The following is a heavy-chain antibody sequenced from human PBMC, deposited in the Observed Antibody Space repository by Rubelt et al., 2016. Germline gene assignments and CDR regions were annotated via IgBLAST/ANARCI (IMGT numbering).Heavy chain of an antibody. V-gene: IGHV3-15*07. CDR2: IKSKTDGGTT. Sequence: WVGRIKSKTDGGTTDYAGTVEGRFTISRDDSKNTLYLQVNSLKTEDTAVYYCATDLNNYDSSEYYPSGYWSQGTLVTVSS. J-gene: IGHJ4*02. D-gene: IGHD3-22*01. CDR3: ATDLNNYDSSEYYPSGY.